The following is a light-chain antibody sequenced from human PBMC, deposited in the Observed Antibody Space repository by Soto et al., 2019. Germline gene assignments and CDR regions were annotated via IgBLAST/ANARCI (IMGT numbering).Light chain of an antibody. V-gene: IGKV3-20*01. J-gene: IGKJ1*01. Sequence: EIVLTQSPGTLSLSPGERATLSCRASQTIGSSYLAWYQQKAGQAPRLLIYGASTRATGIPDRFSGSGSGTDFTLTISRLEPEDFAVYTCQYYGDSPCTFGQGTKVEIK. CDR3: QYYGDSPCT. CDR1: QTIGSSY. CDR2: GAS.